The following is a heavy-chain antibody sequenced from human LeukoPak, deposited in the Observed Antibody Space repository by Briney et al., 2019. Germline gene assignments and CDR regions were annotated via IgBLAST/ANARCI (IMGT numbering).Heavy chain of an antibody. J-gene: IGHJ3*02. CDR2: ISGSGGST. CDR1: GFTFSDYG. Sequence: PGGSLRLSCAASGFTFSDYGMSWVRQAPGKGLEWVSAISGSGGSTYYADSVKGRFTISRDNSKNTLYLQMNSLRAEDTAVYYCAKKNQEFVVGPVAFDIWGKGKMVTVSS. D-gene: IGHD2-21*01. CDR3: AKKNQEFVVGPVAFDI. V-gene: IGHV3-23*01.